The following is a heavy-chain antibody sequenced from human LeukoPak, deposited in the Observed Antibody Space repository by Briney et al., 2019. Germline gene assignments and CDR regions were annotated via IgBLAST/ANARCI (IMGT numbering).Heavy chain of an antibody. V-gene: IGHV1-2*06. CDR3: ARLSSGYYVFDY. CDR2: INPNSGGT. CDR1: VYTFTAYY. D-gene: IGHD3-22*01. J-gene: IGHJ4*02. Sequence: ASVNVSFTSSVYTFTAYYMHWVRQAPGQGLEWMGHINPNSGGTDYAQKFQGRVTMTRDTSISPAYMELSRLRSDDTAVYYCARLSSGYYVFDYWGQGTLVTVSS.